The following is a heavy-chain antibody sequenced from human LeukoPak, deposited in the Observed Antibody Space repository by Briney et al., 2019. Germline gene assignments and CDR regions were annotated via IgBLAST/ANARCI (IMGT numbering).Heavy chain of an antibody. D-gene: IGHD2-15*01. J-gene: IGHJ4*02. CDR2: IGTSADT. Sequence: GGSLSFSGQAPGLPSVGSTMNWVGKAAGKILEWVSAIGTSADTYYPGSVKGRFTISRENARSSLYLQMNNLRAGDTAVYYCARADKGGYYDYWGRGTLVTVSS. CDR1: GLPSVGST. CDR3: ARADKGGYYDY. V-gene: IGHV3-13*01.